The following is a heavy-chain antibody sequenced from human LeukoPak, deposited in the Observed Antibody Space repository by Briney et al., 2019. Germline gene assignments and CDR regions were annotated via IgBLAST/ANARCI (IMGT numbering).Heavy chain of an antibody. Sequence: SETLSLTCAVSGDSISGSYWSWIRQPPGKGLEWLGFLSYSGTTSYNPSLKGRLSISGDTSRNQFSLKLSSVTAADTAVYYCARGGRVVVDYFDYWGQGTLVTVSS. V-gene: IGHV4-59*12. J-gene: IGHJ4*02. CDR3: ARGGRVVVDYFDY. D-gene: IGHD3-22*01. CDR2: LSYSGTT. CDR1: GDSISGSY.